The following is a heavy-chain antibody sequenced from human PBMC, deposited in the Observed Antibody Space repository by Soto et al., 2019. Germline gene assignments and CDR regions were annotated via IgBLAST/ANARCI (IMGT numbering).Heavy chain of an antibody. Sequence: GGSLRLSCAASGFTFRSYAMSRVRQAPGKGLEWVSVISGSGGSTYYAVALMGRCTVSRDDWRATLYLQLNSLIADDTAVYYCAKRVVVVPAARPNWFDPWGQRSLVIGS. CDR3: AKRVVVVPAARPNWFDP. D-gene: IGHD2-2*01. CDR1: GFTFRSYA. J-gene: IGHJ5*02. CDR2: ISGSGGST. V-gene: IGHV3-23*01.